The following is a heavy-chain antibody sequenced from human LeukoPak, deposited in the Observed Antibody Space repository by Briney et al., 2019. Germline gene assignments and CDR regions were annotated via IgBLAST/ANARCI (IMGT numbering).Heavy chain of an antibody. CDR3: AREVGSSWSRTNWFDP. V-gene: IGHV4-59*12. J-gene: IGHJ5*02. Sequence: SETLSLTCTVSGGSISSYYWSWIRQPPGKGLEWIGYIYYSGSSNYNPSLKSRVTISVDTSKNQFSLKLSSVTAADTAVYYCAREVGSSWSRTNWFDPWGQGTLVTVSS. CDR1: GGSISSYY. D-gene: IGHD6-13*01. CDR2: IYYSGSS.